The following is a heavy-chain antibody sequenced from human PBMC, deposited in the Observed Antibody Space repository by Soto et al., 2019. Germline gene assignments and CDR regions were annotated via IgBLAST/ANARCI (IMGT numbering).Heavy chain of an antibody. CDR1: GYRFTGHW. CDR3: ARLPLAAAYSDANT. V-gene: IGHV5-51*01. Sequence: GESLKISCKTSGYRFTGHWIGWVRQLSGKGLEWMGIIYPGDSDIRYSPSFQGQVTISADRSISTAYLQWSSLKASDTAMYYCARLPLAAAYSDANTWGQGTLVTVSS. D-gene: IGHD6-13*01. CDR2: IYPGDSDI. J-gene: IGHJ5*02.